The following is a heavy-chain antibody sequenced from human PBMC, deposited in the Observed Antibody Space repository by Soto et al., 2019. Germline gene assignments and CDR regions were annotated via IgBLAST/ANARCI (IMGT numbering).Heavy chain of an antibody. D-gene: IGHD2-21*02. CDR1: GFTFSSYA. CDR3: ARGGSDYYFDN. CDR2: INRNGGST. J-gene: IGHJ4*02. V-gene: IGHV3-64*01. Sequence: GGSLRLSCAASGFTFSSYAMHWVRQAPGKGLEYVSTINRNGGSTYYANSVKGRFTISRDNSKNTLYLQMGSLRAEDRAVYYCARGGSDYYFDNWGQGTLVNVSS.